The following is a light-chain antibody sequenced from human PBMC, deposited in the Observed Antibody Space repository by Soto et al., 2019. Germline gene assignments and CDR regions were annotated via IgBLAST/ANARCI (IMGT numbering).Light chain of an antibody. CDR3: TSYTSTSAPGV. Sequence: QSALTQPASVSGSPGQSITISCTGTSSDVGGYNYLSWYQQHPGKAPRLLIYDVTRRPSGVSNRFSASKSGNTASLTISGLQAEDEADYYCTSYTSTSAPGVFGGGTKLNVL. V-gene: IGLV2-14*03. CDR1: SSDVGGYNY. CDR2: DVT. J-gene: IGLJ3*02.